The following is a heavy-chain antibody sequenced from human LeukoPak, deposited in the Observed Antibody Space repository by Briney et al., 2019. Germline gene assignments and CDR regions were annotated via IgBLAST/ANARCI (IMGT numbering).Heavy chain of an antibody. V-gene: IGHV5-51*01. CDR3: ARAGYSSPGSFDY. J-gene: IGHJ4*02. CDR1: GYSFTSYW. CDR2: IYPGDSDT. D-gene: IGHD6-13*01. Sequence: GESLKTSCKGSGYSFTSYWIGWVRQIPGKGLGGRGIIYPGDSDTIYSSSFQGQVTISADKSISTAYLQWSSLKATDTAMYYCARAGYSSPGSFDYWGQGTLVTVSS.